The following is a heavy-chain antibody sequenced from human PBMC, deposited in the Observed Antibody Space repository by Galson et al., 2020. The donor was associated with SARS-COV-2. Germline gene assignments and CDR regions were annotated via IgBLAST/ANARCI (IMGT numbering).Heavy chain of an antibody. CDR1: GFTFGDYS. V-gene: IGHV3-49*03. D-gene: IGHD3-3*01. CDR2: IRRSPYGGAT. CDR3: TRDQYYSWPSGYSTPCDY. Sequence: GGSLRLSCAASGFTFGDYSMSWFRQAPGKGLEWVGFIRRSPYGGATEYAASVKGRFTISRDDSKSIAYLQMNSLKTEDTAVYYCTRDQYYSWPSGYSTPCDYCGQGTLVTVCS. J-gene: IGHJ4*02.